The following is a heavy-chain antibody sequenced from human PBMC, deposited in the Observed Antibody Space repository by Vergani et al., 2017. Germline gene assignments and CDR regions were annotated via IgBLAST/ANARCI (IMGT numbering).Heavy chain of an antibody. CDR3: ARDLMYSSSWSVGMDV. CDR2: IYYSGST. D-gene: IGHD6-13*01. V-gene: IGHV4-30-4*08. CDR1: GDSISSRNCY. Sequence: QVQLQESGPGLVKPSETLSLTCTVSGDSISSRNCYWGWIRQPPGKGLEWIGYIYYSGSTYYNPSLKSRVTISVDTSKNQFSLKLSSVTAADTAVYYCARDLMYSSSWSVGMDVWGQGTTVTVSS. J-gene: IGHJ6*02.